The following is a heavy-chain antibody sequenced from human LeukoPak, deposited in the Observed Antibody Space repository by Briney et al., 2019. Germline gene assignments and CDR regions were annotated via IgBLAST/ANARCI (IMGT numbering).Heavy chain of an antibody. CDR2: ISGSGGST. D-gene: IGHD2-2*01. CDR3: AKEYQLSRAYYGMDV. J-gene: IGHJ6*02. CDR1: GFTFSSYA. V-gene: IGHV3-23*01. Sequence: GGSLRLSCAASGFTFSSYAMSWVRQAPGKGLEWGSAISGSGGSTYYADSVKGRFTISRDNSKNTLYLQMNSLRAEDTAVYYCAKEYQLSRAYYGMDVWGQGTTVTVSS.